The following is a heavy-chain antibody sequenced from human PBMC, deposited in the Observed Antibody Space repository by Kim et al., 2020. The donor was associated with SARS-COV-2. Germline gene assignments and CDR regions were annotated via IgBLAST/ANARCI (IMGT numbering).Heavy chain of an antibody. CDR2: IIPILGIA. CDR3: AREDKDSSSWYPPYYYYYGMDV. CDR1: GGTFSSYT. D-gene: IGHD6-13*01. V-gene: IGHV1-69*04. Sequence: SVKVSCKASGGTFSSYTISWVRQAPGQGLEWMGRIIPILGIANYAQKFQGRVTITADKSTSTAYMELSSLRSEDTAVYYCAREDKDSSSWYPPYYYYYGMDVWGQGTTVTVSS. J-gene: IGHJ6*02.